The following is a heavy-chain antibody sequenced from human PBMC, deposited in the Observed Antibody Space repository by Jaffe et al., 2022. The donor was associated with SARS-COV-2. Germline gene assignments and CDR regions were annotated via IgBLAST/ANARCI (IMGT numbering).Heavy chain of an antibody. V-gene: IGHV4-59*08. Sequence: QVQLQESGPGLVKPSETLSLTCTVSGGSISSYYWSWIRQPPGKGLEWIGYIYYSGSTNYNPSLKSRVTISVDTSKNQFSLKLSSVTAADTAVYYCASLQGEWESWYFDLWGRGTLVTVSS. D-gene: IGHD1-26*01. CDR3: ASLQGEWESWYFDL. CDR1: GGSISSYY. J-gene: IGHJ2*01. CDR2: IYYSGST.